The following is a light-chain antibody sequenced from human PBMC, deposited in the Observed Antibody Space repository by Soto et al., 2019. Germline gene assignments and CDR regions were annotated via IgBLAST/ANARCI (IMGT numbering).Light chain of an antibody. V-gene: IGKV1-6*01. Sequence: IQMTQSPSALSASVGDRVTITCRASQGIRDDLGWYQQKPGEAPKALIYGASNLQSGVPSRFSASGSGTDFTLTISSRQPEDFATYYCLQDYNYPNTFGQGTKVEIK. CDR1: QGIRDD. CDR3: LQDYNYPNT. J-gene: IGKJ2*01. CDR2: GAS.